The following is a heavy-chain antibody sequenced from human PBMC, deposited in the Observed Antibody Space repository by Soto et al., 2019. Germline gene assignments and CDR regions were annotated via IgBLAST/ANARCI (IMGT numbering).Heavy chain of an antibody. D-gene: IGHD3-22*01. J-gene: IGHJ4*02. Sequence: QITLKESGPTLVKLTQTLTLTCTFSGFSLTSGAVAVARTRQPPGNALEWLALIYWDDDKRCSPSPKSRLAITKDASKNQVVLTMTNMGTVDTATYYCANQSDSVAYLDYWGQGALVTVPA. V-gene: IGHV2-5*02. CDR1: GFSLTSGAVA. CDR2: IYWDDDK. CDR3: ANQSDSVAYLDY.